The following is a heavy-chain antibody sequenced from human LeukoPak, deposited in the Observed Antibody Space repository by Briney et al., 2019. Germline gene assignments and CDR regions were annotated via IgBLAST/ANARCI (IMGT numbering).Heavy chain of an antibody. CDR3: ASTSPYGGLVADY. Sequence: SETLSLTCTVSGGSISNGDHYWSWIRQHPGKGLEWIGHIYYSGSTYYNPSLKSRVTISVDTSKNQFSLKLSSVTAADTAVYYCASTSPYGGLVADYWGQGTLVTVSS. CDR2: IYYSGST. V-gene: IGHV4-31*03. J-gene: IGHJ4*02. D-gene: IGHD6-6*01. CDR1: GGSISNGDHY.